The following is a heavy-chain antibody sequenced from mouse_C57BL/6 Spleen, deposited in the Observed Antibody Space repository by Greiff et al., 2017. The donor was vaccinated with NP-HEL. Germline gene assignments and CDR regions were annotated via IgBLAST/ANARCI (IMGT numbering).Heavy chain of an antibody. D-gene: IGHD3-3*01. CDR3: AREGTAWGYFDD. CDR1: GYTFTSYW. J-gene: IGHJ2*01. CDR2: IYPSDSET. V-gene: IGHV1-61*01. Sequence: QVQLQQPGAELVRPGSSVKLSCKASGYTFTSYWMDWVKQRPGQGLEWIGNIYPSDSETHYNQKFKDKATLTVDKSSSTAYMQLSSLTSEDSAVYYCAREGTAWGYFDDWGQGTTLTVSS.